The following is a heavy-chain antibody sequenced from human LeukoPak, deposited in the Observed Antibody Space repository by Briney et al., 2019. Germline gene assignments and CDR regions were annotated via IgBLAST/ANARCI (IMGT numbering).Heavy chain of an antibody. CDR1: GFTFSSYA. CDR3: ARALGDYYYYYYIDV. D-gene: IGHD2-21*02. J-gene: IGHJ6*03. V-gene: IGHV3-7*01. Sequence: GGSLRLSCAASGFTFSSYAMSWVRQAPGKGLEWVANIKPDGGEKYYVDSVKGRFTISRDNAKNSLFLQMNSLRAEDTALYYCARALGDYYYYYYIDVWAKGTTVTVSS. CDR2: IKPDGGEK.